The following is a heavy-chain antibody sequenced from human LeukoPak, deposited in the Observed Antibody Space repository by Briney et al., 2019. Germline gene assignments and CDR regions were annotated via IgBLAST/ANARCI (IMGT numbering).Heavy chain of an antibody. J-gene: IGHJ4*02. V-gene: IGHV3-7*01. D-gene: IGHD3-3*02. CDR1: GFTFNTFW. Sequence: PGGSLRLSCAASGFTFNTFWMSWVRQAPGKGLEWVANIKQDGSEEYYVDSVKGRFTISRDNAKNSLYLQMDSLRAEDTAVYYCASRAHFWSGPGGWGQGTLVTVSS. CDR3: ASRAHFWSGPGG. CDR2: IKQDGSEE.